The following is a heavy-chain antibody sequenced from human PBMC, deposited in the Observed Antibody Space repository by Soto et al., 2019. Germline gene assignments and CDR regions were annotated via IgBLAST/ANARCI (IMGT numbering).Heavy chain of an antibody. CDR3: PRLVWSYGTWFDP. D-gene: IGHD5-18*01. J-gene: IGHJ5*02. Sequence: QVQLQESGPGLVKPSETLSLTCTVSGGSISSYYWSWIRQPPGKGLEWIGYIYYSGSTNYNPALKSRLTLPVDASKNHFSLKLSSVTAADTAVYYCPRLVWSYGTWFDPWGQGTLVTVSS. CDR1: GGSISSYY. CDR2: IYYSGST. V-gene: IGHV4-59*08.